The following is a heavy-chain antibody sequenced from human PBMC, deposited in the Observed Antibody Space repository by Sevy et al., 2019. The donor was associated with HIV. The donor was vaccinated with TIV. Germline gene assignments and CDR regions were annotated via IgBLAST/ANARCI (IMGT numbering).Heavy chain of an antibody. CDR1: GFTVNSIY. J-gene: IGHJ4*02. CDR2: IHSDDTT. D-gene: IGHD5-18*01. CDR3: ARDKSGYGYALND. V-gene: IGHV3-66*01. Sequence: GGSLRLSCAASGFTVNSIYMTWVRQAPWKGLEGVSVIHSDDTTYHADSVKDRFTISRDNFKNTLYLHMSSLRAEDTAVYYCARDKSGYGYALNDWGQGTLVTVSS.